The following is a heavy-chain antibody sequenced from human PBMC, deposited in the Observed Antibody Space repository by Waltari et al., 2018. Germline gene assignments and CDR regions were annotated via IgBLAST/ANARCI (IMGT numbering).Heavy chain of an antibody. CDR3: AKDRILVVTPSAFDI. Sequence: EVQLLESGGGLVQPGGSLRISCAASGFTFSRYAMRWGRQAPGKGLEWVSAISGSGGSTYYADSVKGRFTISRDNSKNTLYLQMNSLRAEDTAVYYCAKDRILVVTPSAFDIWGQGTMVTVSS. D-gene: IGHD2-15*01. CDR2: ISGSGGST. CDR1: GFTFSRYA. J-gene: IGHJ3*02. V-gene: IGHV3-23*01.